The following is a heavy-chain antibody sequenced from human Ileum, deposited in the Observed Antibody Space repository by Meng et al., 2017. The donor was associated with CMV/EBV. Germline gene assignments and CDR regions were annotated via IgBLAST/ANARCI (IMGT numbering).Heavy chain of an antibody. V-gene: IGHV3-74*01. CDR3: ASYVGGGSSRSLGF. D-gene: IGHD2-15*01. CDR2: INSDGSTT. CDR1: GFTFSDSW. J-gene: IGHJ4*02. Sequence: SGFTFSDSWMHWVRQAPGKGLVWVSRINSDGSTTNYVDSVKGRFTISRDNAKNTLYLQMNGLRAEDTAVYFCASYVGGGSSRSLGFWGRGTLVTVSS.